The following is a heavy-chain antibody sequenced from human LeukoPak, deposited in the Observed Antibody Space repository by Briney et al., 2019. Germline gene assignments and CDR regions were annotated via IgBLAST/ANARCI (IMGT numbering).Heavy chain of an antibody. D-gene: IGHD3-22*01. V-gene: IGHV4-59*08. CDR2: LCNRGST. Sequence: SETLSLTCTVSGVSINSYCWSWVRQPPGKGLEWIGYLCNRGSTNNNHSLKSRVTMALDRYNNQFSLRLNSVTAADTAVYYCAASAPSYYVAFGFWGQGTLVTVSS. CDR3: AASAPSYYVAFGF. J-gene: IGHJ4*02. CDR1: GVSINSYC.